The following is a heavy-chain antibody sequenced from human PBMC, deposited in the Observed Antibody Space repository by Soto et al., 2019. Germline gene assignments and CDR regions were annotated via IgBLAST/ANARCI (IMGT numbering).Heavy chain of an antibody. CDR3: AHSRNLITEDAQVGDFDY. CDR2: IYWDDDE. Sequence: QITLKESGPTPVKPTQTLTLTCSFSGFSLNTDGEGVGWVRQPPGEALEWLALIYWDDDERYSPSLKTRLTITKDPSKTQVVLIMTNMEPVDTATYYCAHSRNLITEDAQVGDFDYWGQGTLVTVSS. D-gene: IGHD3-10*01. V-gene: IGHV2-5*02. J-gene: IGHJ4*02. CDR1: GFSLNTDGEG.